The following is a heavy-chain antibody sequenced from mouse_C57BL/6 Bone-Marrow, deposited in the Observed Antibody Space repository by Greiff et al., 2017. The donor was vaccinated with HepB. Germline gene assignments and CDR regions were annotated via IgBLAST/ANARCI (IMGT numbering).Heavy chain of an antibody. J-gene: IGHJ4*01. Sequence: QVQLQQSGAELARPGASVKLSCKASGYTFTSYGISWVKQRTGQGLEWIGEIYPRSGNTYYNEKFKGKATLTADKSSSTAYMELRSLTSEDSAVYFCARGYYYGSSSPPQNYAMDYWGQGTSVTVSS. CDR3: ARGYYYGSSSPPQNYAMDY. CDR1: GYTFTSYG. V-gene: IGHV1-81*01. D-gene: IGHD1-1*01. CDR2: IYPRSGNT.